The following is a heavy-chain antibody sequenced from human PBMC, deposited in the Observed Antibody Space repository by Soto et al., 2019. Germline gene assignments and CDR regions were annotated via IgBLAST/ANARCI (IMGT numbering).Heavy chain of an antibody. CDR1: GFIFSSYA. CDR2: ISSSSSYI. D-gene: IGHD2-2*01. Sequence: GGSLRLSCEASGFIFSSYAMNWVRQAPGKGLQWVSSISSSSSYIYYADSVKGRFTISRDNAKNSLYLQMNSLRAEDTAVYYCARDPHFSPYCSSTSCKSLDYWGQGTLVTVSS. CDR3: ARDPHFSPYCSSTSCKSLDY. J-gene: IGHJ4*02. V-gene: IGHV3-21*01.